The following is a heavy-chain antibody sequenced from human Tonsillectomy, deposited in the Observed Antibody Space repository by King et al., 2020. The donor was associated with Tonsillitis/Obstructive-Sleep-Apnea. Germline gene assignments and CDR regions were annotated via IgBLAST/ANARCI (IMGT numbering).Heavy chain of an antibody. J-gene: IGHJ3*01. D-gene: IGHD3-16*01. CDR2: INPDGGRT. Sequence: QGQLVQSGAEVRKPGASVKVSCKSSGYTFNDYYIHWVRQAPGQGLEWMGRINPDGGRTDYAQKFQGKVSMTRDTSLTTVYMEMTRLRLDDSAVYYCTRNLVGSDAFDVWGQGTLVSVSS. V-gene: IGHV1-2*06. CDR1: GYTFNDYY. CDR3: TRNLVGSDAFDV.